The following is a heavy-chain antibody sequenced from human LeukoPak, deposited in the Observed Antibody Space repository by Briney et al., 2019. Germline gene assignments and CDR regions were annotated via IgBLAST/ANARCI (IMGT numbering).Heavy chain of an antibody. Sequence: GGSLRLSCAASGFTFSSYWMSWVRQAPGKGLERVANIKQDGSEKYYVDSVKGRFTTFRDNAKNALYLLMSSLRDDDTAVYYCARDYYYDSSGYYPQHYYYYMDVWGKGTTVTISS. J-gene: IGHJ6*03. D-gene: IGHD3-22*01. CDR1: GFTFSSYW. CDR3: ARDYYYDSSGYYPQHYYYYMDV. V-gene: IGHV3-7*01. CDR2: IKQDGSEK.